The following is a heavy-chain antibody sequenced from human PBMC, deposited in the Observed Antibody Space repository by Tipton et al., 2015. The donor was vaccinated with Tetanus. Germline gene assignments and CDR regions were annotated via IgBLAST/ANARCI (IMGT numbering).Heavy chain of an antibody. J-gene: IGHJ4*02. V-gene: IGHV3-74*01. CDR1: GFTFSSYW. CDR2: IYGDGSTT. Sequence: SLRLSCAASGFTFSSYWMHWVRQPPGKGLVWVSRIYGDGSTTSYADSVEGRFTISRDNAENTLYLEMNSLRVEDTAVYYCARANSEFPKKGPFDSWGQGSLVIVSS. D-gene: IGHD2/OR15-2a*01. CDR3: ARANSEFPKKGPFDS.